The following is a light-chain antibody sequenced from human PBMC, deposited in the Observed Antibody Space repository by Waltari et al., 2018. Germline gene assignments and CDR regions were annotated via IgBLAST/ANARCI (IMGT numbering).Light chain of an antibody. CDR1: SSDVGGYNY. CDR3: SSYAGSNTYV. V-gene: IGLV2-11*01. J-gene: IGLJ1*01. Sequence: QSPLTQPRSVSGSPGQSVTISCPGPSSDVGGYNYFSWYQQHPGKAPKFLIYDVNQRTSGVPDRFSGSKSGNTASLTISGLQAEDEADYYCSSYAGSNTYVFGTGTTVTVL. CDR2: DVN.